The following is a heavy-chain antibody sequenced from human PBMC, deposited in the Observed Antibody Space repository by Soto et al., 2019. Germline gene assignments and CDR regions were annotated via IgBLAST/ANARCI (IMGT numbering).Heavy chain of an antibody. CDR3: AKDVIRGLYYFDS. CDR1: GDTFIFNT. V-gene: IGHV1-69*08. J-gene: IGHJ4*02. CDR2: IIPTLGVA. D-gene: IGHD3-10*01. Sequence: QVQLVQSGAEVKKPGSSVKVSCKASGDTFIFNTISWVRQAPGQGLEWMGRIIPTLGVANYAQRFQGRATITADKSTSTAYMELSSLGSEDTAVYYCAKDVIRGLYYFDSWGQGTLVTVSS.